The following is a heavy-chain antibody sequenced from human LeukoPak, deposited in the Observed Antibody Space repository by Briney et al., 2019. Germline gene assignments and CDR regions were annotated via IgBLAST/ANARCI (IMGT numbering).Heavy chain of an antibody. Sequence: SETLSLTCAVYGESFSGYYWSWIRQPPGKGLEWIGEINHSGSTNYNPSLKSRVTISVDTSKNQFSLKLTSVTAADTAVYYCARVGHNCGGDCYSPWFDPWGQGTLVTVSS. CDR3: ARVGHNCGGDCYSPWFDP. J-gene: IGHJ5*02. D-gene: IGHD2-21*02. V-gene: IGHV4-34*01. CDR1: GESFSGYY. CDR2: INHSGST.